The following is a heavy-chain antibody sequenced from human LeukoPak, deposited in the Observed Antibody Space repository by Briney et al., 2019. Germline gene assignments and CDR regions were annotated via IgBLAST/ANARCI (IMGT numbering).Heavy chain of an antibody. CDR1: GGTFSSYA. Sequence: ASVKVSCKASGGTFSSYAISWVRQAPGQGLEWMGGIIPIFGTANYAQKFQGRVTITADESTSTAYMELSSLRSEDTAVYYCARFSGENCYDSSGYYNYWGQGTLVTVSS. J-gene: IGHJ4*02. CDR3: ARFSGENCYDSSGYYNY. V-gene: IGHV1-69*13. D-gene: IGHD3-22*01. CDR2: IIPIFGTA.